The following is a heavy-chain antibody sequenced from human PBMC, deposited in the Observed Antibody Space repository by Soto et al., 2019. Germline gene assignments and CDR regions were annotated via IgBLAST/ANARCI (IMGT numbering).Heavy chain of an antibody. CDR3: ATITVVRGVTYDAFDF. J-gene: IGHJ3*01. V-gene: IGHV3-30-3*01. D-gene: IGHD3-10*01. CDR1: GVTFSAYA. Sequence: QVQLVESGGGVVQPGRSLRLSCAASGVTFSAYAMHWVRQAPGKGLEWVAVISYDGNNNYYADSVKGRFTISRDNSKNSLFLQMNSLRSEDTAVYYCATITVVRGVTYDAFDFWGQGTMVTVSS. CDR2: ISYDGNNN.